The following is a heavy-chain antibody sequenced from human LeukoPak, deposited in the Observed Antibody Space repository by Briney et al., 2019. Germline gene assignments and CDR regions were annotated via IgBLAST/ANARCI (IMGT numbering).Heavy chain of an antibody. Sequence: GGSLRLSCAAPGFNFNNFAMSWVRQAPGKGPEWLSAMTGPADTTYYAESVKGRFIISRDYSKSMVYLQMNSLRVEDTAIYYCAKGAEIDHRGQGTLVTVSS. CDR2: MTGPADTT. CDR1: GFNFNNFA. J-gene: IGHJ4*02. V-gene: IGHV3-23*01. CDR3: AKGAEIDH.